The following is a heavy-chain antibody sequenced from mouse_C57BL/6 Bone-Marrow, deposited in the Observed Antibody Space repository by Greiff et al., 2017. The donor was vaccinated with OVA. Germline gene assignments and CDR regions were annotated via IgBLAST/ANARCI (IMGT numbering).Heavy chain of an antibody. CDR2: ISDGGSYT. CDR1: GFTFSSYA. D-gene: IGHD1-1*01. Sequence: EVKVIESGGGLVKPGGSLKLSCAASGFTFSSYAMSWVRQTPEKRLEWVATISDGGSYTYYPDNVKGRFTISRDNAKNNLYLQMSHLKSEDTAMYYCARDDGSSYPYAMDYWGQGTSVTVSS. V-gene: IGHV5-4*01. J-gene: IGHJ4*01. CDR3: ARDDGSSYPYAMDY.